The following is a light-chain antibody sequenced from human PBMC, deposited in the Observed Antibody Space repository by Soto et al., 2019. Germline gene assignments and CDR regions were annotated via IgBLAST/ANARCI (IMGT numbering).Light chain of an antibody. CDR2: TAS. Sequence: EVVMTQSPATLSVSPGDRATLSCRASQSVSYNLAWFQQKPGQAPRLLIYTASTRATGIPARFSGSGSGAEFTLTISSLQSEDFAIYYCQQYNNWPRTFGQGTKVEVK. V-gene: IGKV3-15*01. J-gene: IGKJ1*01. CDR1: QSVSYN. CDR3: QQYNNWPRT.